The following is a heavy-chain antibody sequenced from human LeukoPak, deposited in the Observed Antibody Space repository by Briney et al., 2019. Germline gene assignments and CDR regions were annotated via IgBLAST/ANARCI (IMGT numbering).Heavy chain of an antibody. D-gene: IGHD5-18*01. CDR1: GFIFSDYA. V-gene: IGHV3-48*01. CDR2: ISSSTTTI. CDR3: ARARAWIQLWSIDY. Sequence: PGGSLRLSCAASGFIFSDYAMNWVRQAQGKGLEWISYISSSTTTIYYADSVKGRFTISRDNAKSSLFLQMNSLRAEDTAVYYCARARAWIQLWSIDYWGQGTLVTVSS. J-gene: IGHJ4*02.